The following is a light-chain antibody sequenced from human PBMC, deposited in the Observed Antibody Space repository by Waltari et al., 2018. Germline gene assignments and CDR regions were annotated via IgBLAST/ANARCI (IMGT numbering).Light chain of an antibody. CDR1: SRDVGYYNY. Sequence: QSALTQPRSVSGSPGQSVTIPFTGTSRDVGYYNYVSWYQQRPGKAPRLILYDVTKRPSGVPDRFSGSKSGNTASLTISGLQAEDEADFYCCSYAGSYILVFGGGTKLTVL. V-gene: IGLV2-11*01. CDR2: DVT. J-gene: IGLJ2*01. CDR3: CSYAGSYILV.